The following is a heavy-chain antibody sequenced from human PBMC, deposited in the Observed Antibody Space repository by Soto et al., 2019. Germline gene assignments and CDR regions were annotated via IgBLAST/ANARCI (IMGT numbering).Heavy chain of an antibody. Sequence: GGSLRLSCAASGFTFSSYGMHWVRQAPGKGLEWVAVIWYDGSNKYYADSVKGRFTISRDNSKNTLYLQMNSLRAEDTAVYYCARAPIYYDILTGYWDDAFDIWGQGTMVTVSS. D-gene: IGHD3-9*01. V-gene: IGHV3-33*01. J-gene: IGHJ3*02. CDR1: GFTFSSYG. CDR3: ARAPIYYDILTGYWDDAFDI. CDR2: IWYDGSNK.